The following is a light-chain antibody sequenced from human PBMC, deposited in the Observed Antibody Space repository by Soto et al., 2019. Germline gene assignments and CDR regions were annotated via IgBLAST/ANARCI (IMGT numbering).Light chain of an antibody. Sequence: QSVLTQPPSVSGAPGQTITIACIGNNSNIGAPYDVHWYQQLPGTDPKVVIFINNNRPSGVPDRFSGSKSGTSASLAITGLQTSDEADYYCQSYDKSVRAWVFGGGTKLTVL. CDR3: QSYDKSVRAWV. CDR1: NSNIGAPYD. J-gene: IGLJ3*02. V-gene: IGLV1-40*01. CDR2: INN.